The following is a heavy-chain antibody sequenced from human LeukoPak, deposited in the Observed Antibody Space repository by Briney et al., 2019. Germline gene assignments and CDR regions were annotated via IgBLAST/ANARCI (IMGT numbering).Heavy chain of an antibody. V-gene: IGHV4-59*08. CDR1: GGSISGYY. J-gene: IGHJ4*02. D-gene: IGHD6-13*01. CDR3: ARRYSSSELDY. CDR2: IYYSGST. Sequence: SETLSLTCTVSGGSISGYYWSWIRQPPGKGLEWIGYIYYSGSTNYNPSLRSRVTISVDTSKNQFSLKLSSVTAADTAVYYCARRYSSSELDYWGQGTLVTVSS.